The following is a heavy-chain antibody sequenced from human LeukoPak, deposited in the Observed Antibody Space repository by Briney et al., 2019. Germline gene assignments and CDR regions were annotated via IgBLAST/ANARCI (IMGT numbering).Heavy chain of an antibody. CDR3: ARDVDIVATVWFDP. D-gene: IGHD5-12*01. CDR1: GGSISSSSYY. V-gene: IGHV4-39*02. Sequence: SETLSLTCTVSGGSISSSSYYWGWIRQPPGKGLEWIGTIYYSGSTYDNPSLKSRVTISVDTSQNQFSLRLSSVTAADTAVYYCARDVDIVATVWFDPWGQGTLVTVSS. CDR2: IYYSGST. J-gene: IGHJ5*02.